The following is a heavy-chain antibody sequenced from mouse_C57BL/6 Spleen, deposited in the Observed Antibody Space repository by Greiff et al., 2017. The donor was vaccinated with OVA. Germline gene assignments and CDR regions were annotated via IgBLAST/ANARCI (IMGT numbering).Heavy chain of an antibody. D-gene: IGHD2-3*01. CDR1: GFSLTSYG. V-gene: IGHV2-2*01. CDR2: IWSGGST. J-gene: IGHJ2*01. CDR3: ARIDGYSYYFDY. Sequence: VQLQQSGPGLVQPSQSLSITCTVSGFSLTSYGVHWVRQSPGKGLEWLGVIWSGGSTDYNAAFISRLSISKDNSKSQVFFKMNSLQADDTAIYYCARIDGYSYYFDYWGQGTTRTVSS.